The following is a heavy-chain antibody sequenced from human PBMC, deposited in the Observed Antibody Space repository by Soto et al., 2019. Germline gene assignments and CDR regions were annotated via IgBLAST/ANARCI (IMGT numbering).Heavy chain of an antibody. CDR2: INDGSGNT. CDR3: ARGLAADGA. J-gene: IGHJ5*02. V-gene: IGHV1-3*01. Sequence: QVQLVQSGAEVKKPGASVKVSCTASGYTFTHYAIHWVSHAPGQRLEWMGFINDGSGNTKYSQTFQGRLTFTKDTSASTAYMDLSSMSSEDTAIYYCARGLAADGAWGQGTLVTVSS. CDR1: GYTFTHYA. D-gene: IGHD6-13*01.